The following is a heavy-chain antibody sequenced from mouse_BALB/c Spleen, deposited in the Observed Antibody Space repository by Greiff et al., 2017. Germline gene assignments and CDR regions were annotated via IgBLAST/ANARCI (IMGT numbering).Heavy chain of an antibody. J-gene: IGHJ3*01. CDR2: INPYNDGT. CDR3: AKGFAY. Sequence: EVQRVESGPELVKPGASVKMSCKASGYTFTSYVMHWVKQKPGQGLEWIGYINPYNDGTKYNEKFKGKATLTSDKSSSTAYMELSSLTSEDSAVYYCAKGFAYWGQGTLVTVSA. CDR1: GYTFTSYV. V-gene: IGHV1-14*01.